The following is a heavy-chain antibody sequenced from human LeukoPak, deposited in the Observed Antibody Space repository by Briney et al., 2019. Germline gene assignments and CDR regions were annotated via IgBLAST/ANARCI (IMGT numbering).Heavy chain of an antibody. Sequence: PGGSLRLSCAASGFTFSNYAVHYVRQAPGKGLEWVATISYDGSKRYYGDSVQGRFIISRDSSKNTLFLQMDSLRAEDTAVYYCAKGACSITSCYFTDYWGQGTMVTVSS. V-gene: IGHV3-30-3*01. CDR3: AKGACSITSCYFTDY. CDR1: GFTFSNYA. CDR2: ISYDGSKR. D-gene: IGHD2-2*01. J-gene: IGHJ4*02.